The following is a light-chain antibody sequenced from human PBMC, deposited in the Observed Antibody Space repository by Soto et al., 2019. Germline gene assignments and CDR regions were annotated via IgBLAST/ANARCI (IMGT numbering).Light chain of an antibody. J-gene: IGKJ1*01. CDR3: QKYNRAPRT. CDR1: QGIGNY. Sequence: DIQMTQSPPSLSASVGDRVTITCRASQGIGNYLAWYQQKPGKVPKLLIYGAATLQSGVPSRFRGSGSGTDFTLTISSLRPEDFATYYCQKYNRAPRTFGPGTRVEIK. V-gene: IGKV1-27*01. CDR2: GAA.